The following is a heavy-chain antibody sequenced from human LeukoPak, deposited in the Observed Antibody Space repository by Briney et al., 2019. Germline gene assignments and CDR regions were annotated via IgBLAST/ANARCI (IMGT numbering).Heavy chain of an antibody. CDR2: IRHDGNKK. J-gene: IGHJ4*02. V-gene: IGHV3-30*02. CDR1: GFTFSDYG. D-gene: IGHD2-2*02. Sequence: PGGSLRLSCGASGFTFSDYGIHWVRQAPGKGLEWVAFIRHDGNKKYLPDSMKGRFSVSRDNSKNTLYLQMNSLRAEDTAVSYCAKDSFVVVPAAISPNFDYWGQGTLVTVSS. CDR3: AKDSFVVVPAAISPNFDY.